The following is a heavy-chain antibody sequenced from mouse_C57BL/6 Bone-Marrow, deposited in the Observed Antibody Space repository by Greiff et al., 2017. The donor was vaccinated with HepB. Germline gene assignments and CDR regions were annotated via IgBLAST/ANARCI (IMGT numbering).Heavy chain of an antibody. J-gene: IGHJ2*01. Sequence: QVQLQQPGAELVKPGASVKLSCKASGYTFTSYWMQWVKQRPGQGLEWIGEIDPSDSYTNYNQKFKGKATLTVDTSSSTAYMQLSSLTAEDSAVYYGASSGRAPHFDYWGQGTTLTVSS. CDR3: ASSGRAPHFDY. CDR1: GYTFTSYW. V-gene: IGHV1-50*01. CDR2: IDPSDSYT. D-gene: IGHD1-1*01.